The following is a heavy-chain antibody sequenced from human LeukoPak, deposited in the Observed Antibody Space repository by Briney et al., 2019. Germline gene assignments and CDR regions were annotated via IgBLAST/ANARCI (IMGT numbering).Heavy chain of an antibody. CDR1: GYTFTGYY. V-gene: IGHV1-2*02. Sequence: ASVKVSCKASGYTFTGYYMHWVRQAPGQGLEWMGWINPNDGDTNYAQKFQGRVTMTRDTSISTAHMEVSRLRSDDTAVYYCARANFLYCSSSTCLFDYWGQGTLVTVSS. CDR2: INPNDGDT. CDR3: ARANFLYCSSSTCLFDY. D-gene: IGHD2-2*01. J-gene: IGHJ4*02.